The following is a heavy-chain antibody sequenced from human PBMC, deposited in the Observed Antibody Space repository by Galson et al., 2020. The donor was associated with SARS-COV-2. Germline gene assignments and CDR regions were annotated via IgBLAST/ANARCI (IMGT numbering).Heavy chain of an antibody. D-gene: IGHD2-21*02. J-gene: IGHJ5*02. V-gene: IGHV4-31*03. Sequence: ASETLSLTCTVSGGSISSGGYYWSWIRQHPGKGLEWIGYIYYSGSTYYNPSLKSRVTISVDTSKNQFSLKLSSVTAADTAVYYCARDLRLPTQYCGGDCYSGTWFDPWGQGTLVTVSS. CDR2: IYYSGST. CDR3: ARDLRLPTQYCGGDCYSGTWFDP. CDR1: GGSISSGGYY.